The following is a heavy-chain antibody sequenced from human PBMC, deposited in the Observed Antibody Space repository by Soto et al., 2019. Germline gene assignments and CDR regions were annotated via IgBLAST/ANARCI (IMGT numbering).Heavy chain of an antibody. CDR3: ARPSYHYDSSGYVFGMDV. Sequence: QVQLVQSGAEVKKSGASVKVSCKASGYSFTSYDINWVRQATGQGLEWMGWMNPNSGNTGYAQKFQDRVTMTRDITVNTAYLEMSSLRSEDTAVYYGARPSYHYDSSGYVFGMDVWGQGTTVTVSS. J-gene: IGHJ6*02. D-gene: IGHD3-22*01. CDR1: GYSFTSYD. CDR2: MNPNSGNT. V-gene: IGHV1-8*01.